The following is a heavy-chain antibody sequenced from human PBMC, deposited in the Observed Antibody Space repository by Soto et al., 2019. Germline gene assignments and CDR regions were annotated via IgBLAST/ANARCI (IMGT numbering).Heavy chain of an antibody. CDR1: GGSFSGYY. CDR3: SRGPRMYYYGSGSYSASSV. Sequence: SETLSLTCAVYGGSFSGYYWSWIRQPPGKGLEWIGEINHSGSTNYNPSLKSRVTISVDTSKNQFSLKLSSVTAADTAVYYCSRGPRMYYYGSGSYSASSVWGQGTTVTV. J-gene: IGHJ6*02. D-gene: IGHD3-10*01. CDR2: INHSGST. V-gene: IGHV4-34*01.